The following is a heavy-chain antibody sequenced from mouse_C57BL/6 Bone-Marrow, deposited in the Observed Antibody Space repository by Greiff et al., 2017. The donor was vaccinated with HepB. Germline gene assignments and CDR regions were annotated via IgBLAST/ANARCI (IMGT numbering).Heavy chain of an antibody. CDR2: INPNNGGT. J-gene: IGHJ2*01. CDR3: ARPYLGAYYYGSSYGY. CDR1: GYTFTDYY. D-gene: IGHD1-1*01. V-gene: IGHV1-26*01. Sequence: VQLKQSGPELVKPGASVKISCKASGYTFTDYYMNWVKQSHGKSLEWIGDINPNNGGTSYNQKFKGKATLTVDKSSSTAYMELRSLTSEDSAVYYCARPYLGAYYYGSSYGYWGQGTTLTVSS.